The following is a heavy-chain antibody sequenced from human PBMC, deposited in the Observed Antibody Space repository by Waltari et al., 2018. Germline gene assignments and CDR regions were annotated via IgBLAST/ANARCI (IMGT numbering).Heavy chain of an antibody. D-gene: IGHD3-10*01. CDR2: IYTSGST. CDR1: GGSISSYY. V-gene: IGHV4-4*07. CDR3: ARDSPPGPYPDHGWFDGDY. J-gene: IGHJ4*02. Sequence: QVQLQESGPGLVKPSETLSLTCTVSGGSISSYYWSWIRQPAGKGLEWIGRIYTSGSTNYNPSRKSRVTMSVDTSKNQFSLKLGSVTAADTAVYYCARDSPPGPYPDHGWFDGDYWGQGTLVTVSS.